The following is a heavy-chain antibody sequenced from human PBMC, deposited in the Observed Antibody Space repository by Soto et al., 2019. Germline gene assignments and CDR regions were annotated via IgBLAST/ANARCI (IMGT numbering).Heavy chain of an antibody. V-gene: IGHV4-34*01. CDR2: MSHSGGT. CDR3: ARVARGTATTVVDAFDI. CDR1: GGSVSSGSYY. D-gene: IGHD1-1*01. Sequence: QVQLQQWGAGLLKPSETLSLTCAVYGGSVSSGSYYWSWIRKPPGKGLEWIGEMSHSGGTHFNPSLTSRVTIPVDTSNNQFPLKMSFVPAANTALYYCARVARGTATTVVDAFDIWGPGTMVTVSS. J-gene: IGHJ3*02.